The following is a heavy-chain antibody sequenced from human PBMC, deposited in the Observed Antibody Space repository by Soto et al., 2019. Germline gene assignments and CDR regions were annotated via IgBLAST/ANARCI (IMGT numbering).Heavy chain of an antibody. Sequence: EVQLLESGGGLVQPGGSLRLSCAASGFTFSSYAMSWVRQAPGKGLEWVSVIYSGGSTYYADSVKGRFTISRDNSKNTLYLQMNSLRAEDTAVYYCARGGGPVFPLDFDYWGQGTLVTVSS. CDR2: IYSGGST. V-gene: IGHV3-23*03. D-gene: IGHD2-21*01. CDR3: ARGGGPVFPLDFDY. J-gene: IGHJ4*02. CDR1: GFTFSSYA.